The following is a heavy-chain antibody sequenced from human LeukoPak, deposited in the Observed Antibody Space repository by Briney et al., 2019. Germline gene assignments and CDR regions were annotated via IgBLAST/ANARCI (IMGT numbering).Heavy chain of an antibody. V-gene: IGHV1-69*05. Sequence: SVKVSCKASGGTFSSYAISWVRQAPGRGLEWMGRIIPIFGTANYAQKFQGRVTITTDESTSTAYMELSSLRSEDTAVYYCARGARMATTADYYYYYMDVWGKGTTVTVSS. CDR2: IIPIFGTA. CDR1: GGTFSSYA. J-gene: IGHJ6*03. CDR3: ARGARMATTADYYYYYMDV. D-gene: IGHD5-24*01.